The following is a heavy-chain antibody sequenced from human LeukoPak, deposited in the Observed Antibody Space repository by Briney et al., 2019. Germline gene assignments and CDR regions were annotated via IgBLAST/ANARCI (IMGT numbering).Heavy chain of an antibody. J-gene: IGHJ4*02. V-gene: IGHV3-53*01. CDR2: IYSNGGT. D-gene: IGHD4-23*01. Sequence: GGSLRLSCAASGFTVSTNQMSWVRQAPGKGLEWVSLIYSNGGTHYVDSVKGRFTISRDNSKNTLYLQMDSLRAEDTAVYYCARGYGSSSHPGYWGQGTLVTVSS. CDR1: GFTVSTNQ. CDR3: ARGYGSSSHPGY.